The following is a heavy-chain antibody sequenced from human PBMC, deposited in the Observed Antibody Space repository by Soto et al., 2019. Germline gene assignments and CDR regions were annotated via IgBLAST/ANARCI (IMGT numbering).Heavy chain of an antibody. CDR2: FFSDAER. Sequence: QVTLKESGPVLVKPTEPLTLTCTISGFSLSNGRMGVSWIRQPPGRALEWLAHFFSDAERSYSTSMQSRLTMSQDTSGTQVVLTMTNMDPQDTGTYFCARRNADSSSHYYAMDVWGPGTPVTVSS. J-gene: IGHJ6*02. D-gene: IGHD4-17*01. CDR1: GFSLSNGRMG. V-gene: IGHV2-26*03. CDR3: ARRNADSSSHYYAMDV.